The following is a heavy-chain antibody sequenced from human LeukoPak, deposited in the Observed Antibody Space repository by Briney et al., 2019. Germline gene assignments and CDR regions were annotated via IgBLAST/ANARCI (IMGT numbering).Heavy chain of an antibody. Sequence: PGGSLRLSCAASGFTFSSYAMHWVRQAPGKGLEWVAVISYDGSNKYYADSVKGRFTISRDNSKNTLYLQMNSLRAEDTAVYYCASLNSRFSGEFDYWGQGTLVTVSS. CDR3: ASLNSRFSGEFDY. J-gene: IGHJ4*02. CDR2: ISYDGSNK. CDR1: GFTFSSYA. D-gene: IGHD2/OR15-2a*01. V-gene: IGHV3-30*14.